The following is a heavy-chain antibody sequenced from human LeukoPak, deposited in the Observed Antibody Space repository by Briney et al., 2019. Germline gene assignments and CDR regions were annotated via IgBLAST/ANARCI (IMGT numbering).Heavy chain of an antibody. CDR2: ISYDGSNK. CDR3: ARDDSSGYYGAFDI. CDR1: GFTFSSYA. V-gene: IGHV3-30-3*01. J-gene: IGHJ3*02. D-gene: IGHD3-22*01. Sequence: GGSLRLSCAASGFTFSSYAMHWVRQAPGKGLVWVAVISYDGSNKYYADSVKGRFTISRDNSKNTLYLQMNSLRAEDTAVYYCARDDSSGYYGAFDIWGQGTMVTVSS.